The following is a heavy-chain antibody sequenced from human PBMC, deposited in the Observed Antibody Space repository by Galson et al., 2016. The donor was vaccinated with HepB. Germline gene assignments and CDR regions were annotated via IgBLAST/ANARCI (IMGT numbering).Heavy chain of an antibody. CDR3: ARTHLEGEVPDEPYYFDY. V-gene: IGHV2-70*01. D-gene: IGHD3-16*01. CDR2: IDWDDDK. Sequence: PALVKPTQTLTLTCTFSGFSLSTSGMSVSWIRQPPGKALEWLALIDWDDDKYYSTSLKTRLTISRDTSKNQVVLTMTNMDPVDPATYYCARTHLEGEVPDEPYYFDYWGQGTLVTVSS. CDR1: GFSLSTSGMS. J-gene: IGHJ4*02.